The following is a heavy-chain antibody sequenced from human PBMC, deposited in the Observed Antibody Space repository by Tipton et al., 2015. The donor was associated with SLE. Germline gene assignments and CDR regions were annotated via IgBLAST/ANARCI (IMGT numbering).Heavy chain of an antibody. CDR1: GGSISTYY. V-gene: IGHV4-59*12. Sequence: TLSLTCTVSGGSISTYYWSWIRQPPGKGLEWIGYIYYSGSTNYNPSLKSRVTISVDTSKNQFSLKLSSVTAADTAVYYCARERGIVGATDWFDPWGQGTLVTVSS. J-gene: IGHJ5*02. D-gene: IGHD1-26*01. CDR2: IYYSGST. CDR3: ARERGIVGATDWFDP.